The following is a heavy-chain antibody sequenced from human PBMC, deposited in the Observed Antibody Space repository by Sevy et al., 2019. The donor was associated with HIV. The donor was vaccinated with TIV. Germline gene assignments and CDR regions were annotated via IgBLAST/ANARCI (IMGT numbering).Heavy chain of an antibody. CDR1: GFTFSSYA. D-gene: IGHD3-10*01. CDR3: AKALSGSGSYWVFDY. J-gene: IGHJ4*02. V-gene: IGHV3-23*01. Sequence: GGSLRLSCAASGFTFSSYAMSWVRQAPGKGLEWVSAISGSGGSTYYADSAKGRFTISRDNSKNTLYLQMNSLRAEDTAVYYCAKALSGSGSYWVFDYWGQGTLVTVSS. CDR2: ISGSGGST.